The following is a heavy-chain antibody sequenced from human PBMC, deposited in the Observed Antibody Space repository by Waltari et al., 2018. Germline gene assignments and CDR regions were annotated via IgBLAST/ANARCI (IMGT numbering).Heavy chain of an antibody. D-gene: IGHD3-10*01. CDR1: GYNFNGHY. J-gene: IGHJ6*03. Sequence: QVQLVQSGAEVKNPGASVKVSCQASGYNFNGHYIHWVRQAPGQGLGCLGWINPNTGGTKYAQKFQGRVTMTRAASITTVYMELSSLRSDDTAVYYCARDGSGSYWYYMDVWGKGTTVTISS. CDR2: INPNTGGT. V-gene: IGHV1-2*02. CDR3: ARDGSGSYWYYMDV.